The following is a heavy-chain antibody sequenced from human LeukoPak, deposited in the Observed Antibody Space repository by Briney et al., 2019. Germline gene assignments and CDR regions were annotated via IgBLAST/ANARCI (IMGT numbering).Heavy chain of an antibody. V-gene: IGHV3-21*01. CDR1: GFTFSSYS. CDR3: ARDHRDYYGSGSHDY. Sequence: PGGSLRLFCAASGFTFSSYSMNWVRQAPGKGLEWVSSISSSSSYIYYADSVKGRFTISRDNAKNSLYLQMNSLRAEDTAVYYCARDHRDYYGSGSHDYWGQGTLVTVSS. D-gene: IGHD3-10*01. CDR2: ISSSSSYI. J-gene: IGHJ4*02.